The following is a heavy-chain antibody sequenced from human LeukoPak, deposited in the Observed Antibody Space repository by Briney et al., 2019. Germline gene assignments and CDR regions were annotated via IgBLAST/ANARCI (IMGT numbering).Heavy chain of an antibody. CDR2: ISWNSGSI. CDR1: GFTFDDYA. V-gene: IGHV3-9*01. D-gene: IGHD3-9*01. Sequence: PGGSLRLSCAASGFTFDDYAMHWVRQAPGKGLEWVSGISWNSGSIGYADSVKGRFTISRDNAKNSLYLQMNSLRAEDTALYYCARVSVKYYDILTGYYTFDYWGQGTLVTVSS. CDR3: ARVSVKYYDILTGYYTFDY. J-gene: IGHJ4*02.